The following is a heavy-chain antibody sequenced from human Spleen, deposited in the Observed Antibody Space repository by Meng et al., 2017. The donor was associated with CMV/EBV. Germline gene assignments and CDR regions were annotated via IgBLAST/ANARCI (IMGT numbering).Heavy chain of an antibody. Sequence: CAVYGGSLSGYYWSWIRQPPGKGLEWIGEINHSGSTNYNPSLKSRVTISVDTSKNQFSLKLSSVTAADTAVYYCARVTKDSSRAFDYWGQGTLVTVSS. V-gene: IGHV4-34*01. CDR3: ARVTKDSSRAFDY. D-gene: IGHD3-3*01. J-gene: IGHJ4*02. CDR1: GGSLSGYY. CDR2: INHSGST.